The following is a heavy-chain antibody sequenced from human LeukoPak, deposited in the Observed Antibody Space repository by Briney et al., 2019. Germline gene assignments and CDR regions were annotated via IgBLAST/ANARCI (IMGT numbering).Heavy chain of an antibody. V-gene: IGHV3-23*01. J-gene: IGHJ3*02. CDR3: AKGMVTAIFPRVRYRADAFDI. CDR2: IFPSGGEI. CDR1: GFTFSTFA. D-gene: IGHD2-21*02. Sequence: GGSLRLSCAASGFTFSTFAMIWVRQPPGKGLEWVSSIFPSGGEIHYADSVKGRFTISRDNSKNTLYLQMNSLRAEDTAVYYCAKGMVTAIFPRVRYRADAFDIWGQGTMVTVSS.